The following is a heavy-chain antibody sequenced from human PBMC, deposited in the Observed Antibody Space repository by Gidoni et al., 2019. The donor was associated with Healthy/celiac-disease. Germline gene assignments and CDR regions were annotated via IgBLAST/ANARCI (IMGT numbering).Heavy chain of an antibody. Sequence: QVQLVQYGSELKKPGASAKVSCRASGYTFTSDAMNWVRQAPGQGLEWMGWINTNTGNPTDAQGFTGRFVFSLDTSGSTASLQISSLKAEDTAVYYCARGLYNWNDSLGYWGQGTLVTVSS. D-gene: IGHD1-20*01. J-gene: IGHJ4*02. V-gene: IGHV7-4-1*02. CDR2: INTNTGNP. CDR3: ARGLYNWNDSLGY. CDR1: GYTFTSDA.